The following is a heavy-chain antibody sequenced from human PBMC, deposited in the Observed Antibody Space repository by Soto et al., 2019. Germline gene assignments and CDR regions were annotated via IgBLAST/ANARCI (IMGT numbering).Heavy chain of an antibody. CDR2: ISGSGGST. D-gene: IGHD5-12*01. V-gene: IGHV3-23*01. Sequence: GGSLRLSCAASGFTFSSYAMSWVRQAPGKGLEWVSAISGSGGSTYYADSVKGRFTISRDNSKNTLYLQMNSLRAEDTAVYYCATFSVATTHYYYYYGMDVWGQGTTVTVSS. J-gene: IGHJ6*02. CDR3: ATFSVATTHYYYYYGMDV. CDR1: GFTFSSYA.